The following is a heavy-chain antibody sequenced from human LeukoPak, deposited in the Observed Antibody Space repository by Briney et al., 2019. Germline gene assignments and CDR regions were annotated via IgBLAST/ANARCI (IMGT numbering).Heavy chain of an antibody. V-gene: IGHV4-34*01. CDR3: ARYCSGTADYYYGMDV. Sequence: SETLSLTCAVYGGSFSGYYWSWIRQPPGKGLEWIGEINHSGSTNYNPSLKSRVTISVDTSKNQFSLKLSSVTAADTAVYYCARYCSGTADYYYGMDVWGQGTTVTVSS. J-gene: IGHJ6*02. D-gene: IGHD2-15*01. CDR1: GGSFSGYY. CDR2: INHSGST.